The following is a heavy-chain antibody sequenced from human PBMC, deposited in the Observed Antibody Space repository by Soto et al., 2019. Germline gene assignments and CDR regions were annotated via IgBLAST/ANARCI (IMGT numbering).Heavy chain of an antibody. CDR3: ARGGYSGYETDY. CDR1: GGSISSYY. CDR2: IYYSGST. Sequence: SETLSLTCTVSGGSISSYYWSWIRQPPGKGLEWIGYIYYSGSTNYNPSLKSRVTISVDTSKNQYSLKLSSVTAADTAVYYCARGGYSGYETDYWGQGTLVTVSS. D-gene: IGHD5-12*01. V-gene: IGHV4-59*01. J-gene: IGHJ4*02.